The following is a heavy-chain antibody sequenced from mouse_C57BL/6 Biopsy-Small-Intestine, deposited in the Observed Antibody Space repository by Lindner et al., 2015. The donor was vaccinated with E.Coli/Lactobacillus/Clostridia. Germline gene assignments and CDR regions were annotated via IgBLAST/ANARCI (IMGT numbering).Heavy chain of an antibody. V-gene: IGHV1-15*01. CDR1: GYTFTDYE. D-gene: IGHD4-1*01. Sequence: VQLQESGAELVRPGASVTLSCKASGYTFTDYEIHWVKQTPVHGLEWIGASNPGSGGTNYNEKFKGKATLTADKSSSTAYMQLSSLTSEDSAVYFCARNWDVYFDYWGQGTTLTVSS. J-gene: IGHJ2*01. CDR3: ARNWDVYFDY. CDR2: SNPGSGGT.